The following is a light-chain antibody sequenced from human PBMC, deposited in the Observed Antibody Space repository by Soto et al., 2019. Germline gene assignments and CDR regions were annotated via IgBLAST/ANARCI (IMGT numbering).Light chain of an antibody. CDR1: QDIGND. CDR3: QQYNTNSGT. CDR2: AAS. Sequence: IQMTQSPSSLSASVGDRITITCRASQDIGNDLGWYQQKPGKAPKVLIYAASNLHSGVPSRFSGSRSGADFTLTIRSLQPDDFATYYCQQYNTNSGTFGQGTKVDIK. J-gene: IGKJ1*01. V-gene: IGKV1-17*01.